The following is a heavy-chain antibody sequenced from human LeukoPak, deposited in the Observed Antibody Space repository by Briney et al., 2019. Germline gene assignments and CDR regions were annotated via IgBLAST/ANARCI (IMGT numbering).Heavy chain of an antibody. CDR1: GYTFTSYA. CDR3: ARDRVGVGGNGWEN. V-gene: IGHV1-8*02. J-gene: IGHJ4*02. D-gene: IGHD6-19*01. Sequence: GASVKVSCKASGYTFTSYAMHWVRQAPGQRLEWMGWMNPNNGNTGYVQKFQGRVTMTRDTSIGTAYMELSSLRSEDTAVYYCARDRVGVGGNGWENWGQGTLVTVFS. CDR2: MNPNNGNT.